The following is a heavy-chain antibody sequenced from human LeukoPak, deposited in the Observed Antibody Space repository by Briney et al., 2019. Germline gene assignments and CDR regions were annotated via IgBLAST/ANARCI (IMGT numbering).Heavy chain of an antibody. Sequence: SETLSLTCTVSGGSINNYYRSWIRQPAGKGLEWIGRLYSTGSTNYNPSLKSRLTMSVDTSKNQFSLRLSSVTAADTAVYFCARVRSVTPYYFEYWGQGTLVTVSS. CDR2: LYSTGST. D-gene: IGHD4-11*01. V-gene: IGHV4-4*07. CDR3: ARVRSVTPYYFEY. J-gene: IGHJ4*02. CDR1: GGSINNYY.